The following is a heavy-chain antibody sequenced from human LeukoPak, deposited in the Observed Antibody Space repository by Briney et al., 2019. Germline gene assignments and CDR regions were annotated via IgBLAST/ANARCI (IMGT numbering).Heavy chain of an antibody. D-gene: IGHD3-10*01. Sequence: GGSLRLSCAASGFTFGSYAMSWVRQAPGKGLEWVSAISGSGGSTYYADSVKGRFTISRDNSKNTLYLQMNSLRAEDTAVYYCAKDSPQTPWFGELLQIGYNFDYWGQGTLVTVSS. CDR1: GFTFGSYA. V-gene: IGHV3-23*01. CDR2: ISGSGGST. J-gene: IGHJ4*02. CDR3: AKDSPQTPWFGELLQIGYNFDY.